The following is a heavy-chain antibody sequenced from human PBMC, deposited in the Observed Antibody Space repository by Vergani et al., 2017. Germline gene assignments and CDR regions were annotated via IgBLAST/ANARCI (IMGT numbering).Heavy chain of an antibody. CDR2: IYASGRT. Sequence: QVQLQESGPGLLKPSQTLSLTCTVSGASIASGSDYWSWIRQPAGKGLELIGRIYASGRTDFNLSPKSRVTISIDKSKNEFSLGLGSVTAADTAVYYCARADGYKYGENHSWGQGTLVTVSA. CDR1: GASIASGSDY. J-gene: IGHJ4*02. CDR3: ARADGYKYGENHS. V-gene: IGHV4-61*02. D-gene: IGHD5-24*01.